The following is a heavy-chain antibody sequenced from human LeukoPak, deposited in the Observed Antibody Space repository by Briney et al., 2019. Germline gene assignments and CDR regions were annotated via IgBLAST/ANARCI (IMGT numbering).Heavy chain of an antibody. Sequence: PGGSLRLSCAASGFTFNTYWMHWDRQAPGKGLVWVSYISNSGSRITYADSVKGRFTISRDNAKNTLYLQMNSLRAEDTAVYYCAFGTYSGYEWDYWGQGTLVTVSS. CDR1: GFTFNTYW. CDR3: AFGTYSGYEWDY. D-gene: IGHD5-12*01. J-gene: IGHJ4*02. V-gene: IGHV3-74*01. CDR2: ISNSGSRI.